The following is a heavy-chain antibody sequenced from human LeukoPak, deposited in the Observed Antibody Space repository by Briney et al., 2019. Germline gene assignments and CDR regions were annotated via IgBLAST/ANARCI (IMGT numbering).Heavy chain of an antibody. J-gene: IGHJ4*02. V-gene: IGHV1-18*04. D-gene: IGHD6-25*01. CDR1: GYTFITND. Sequence: ASVKVSCKASGYTFITNDISWVRQAPGQGLEWMGWVSAYNGNTNYAQKLQGRVTMTTDTSTNTAYMELRSLRSDDTAVYYCARSAAVDTLSAYYFEYWGQGTLVTVSS. CDR3: ARSAAVDTLSAYYFEY. CDR2: VSAYNGNT.